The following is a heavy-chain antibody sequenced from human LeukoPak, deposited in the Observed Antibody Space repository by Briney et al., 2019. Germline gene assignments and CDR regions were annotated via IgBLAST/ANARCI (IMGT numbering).Heavy chain of an antibody. D-gene: IGHD3-22*01. Sequence: PSETLSLTCTVSGGSISSYYWRWIRQPPGKGLAWIGNIYYSGCTNYNPSLKSRLTISVDTSKNQFSLKLSSVTAADTAVYYCTRGSIAYYYMDVWGKGTTVTISS. V-gene: IGHV4-59*01. CDR2: IYYSGCT. CDR3: TRGSIAYYYMDV. CDR1: GGSISSYY. J-gene: IGHJ6*03.